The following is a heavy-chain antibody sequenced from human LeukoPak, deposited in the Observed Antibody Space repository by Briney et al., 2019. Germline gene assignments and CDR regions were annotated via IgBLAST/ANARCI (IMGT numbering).Heavy chain of an antibody. Sequence: GGSLRLSCAASGFTVNNNYMSWVRQAPGKGLEWVSVIYSSGSTYYADSVKGRFTISRDISKNSLCLQMTSLRAEDTAVYYCARDLGYYASSANWGQGTLVTVSS. V-gene: IGHV3-53*01. CDR3: ARDLGYYASSAN. D-gene: IGHD3-22*01. CDR2: IYSSGST. CDR1: GFTVNNNY. J-gene: IGHJ4*02.